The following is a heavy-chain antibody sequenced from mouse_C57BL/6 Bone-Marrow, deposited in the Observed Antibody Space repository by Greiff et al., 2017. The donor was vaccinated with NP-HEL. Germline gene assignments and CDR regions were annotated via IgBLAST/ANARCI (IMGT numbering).Heavy chain of an antibody. Sequence: QVQLQQPGAELVMPGASVKLSCTASGYTFTSYWMHWVKQRPGQGLEWIGEIDPSDSYTNYNQTFKGKSTLTVDKSSTTAYMQLSSLTSADSAVYYCGRVAYGGQGTLITVSA. J-gene: IGHJ3*01. CDR3: GRVAY. CDR1: GYTFTSYW. V-gene: IGHV1-69*01. CDR2: IDPSDSYT.